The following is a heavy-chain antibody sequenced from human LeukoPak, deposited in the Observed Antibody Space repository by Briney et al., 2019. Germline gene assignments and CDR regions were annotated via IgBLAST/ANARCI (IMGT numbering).Heavy chain of an antibody. D-gene: IGHD3-10*01. V-gene: IGHV4-59*01. Sequence: SETLSLTCTVSGGSISSYYWSWIRQPPGKGLEWIGYIYYSGSTNYTPSLKSRVTISVDTSKNQFSLKLSSVTAADTAVYYCASSLDYYDSSDYWGQGTLVTVSS. J-gene: IGHJ4*02. CDR1: GGSISSYY. CDR2: IYYSGST. CDR3: ASSLDYYDSSDY.